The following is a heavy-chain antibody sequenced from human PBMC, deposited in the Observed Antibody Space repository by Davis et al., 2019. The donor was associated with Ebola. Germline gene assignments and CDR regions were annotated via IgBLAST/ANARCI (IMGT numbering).Heavy chain of an antibody. J-gene: IGHJ3*02. CDR1: GYTFTSYD. CDR2: MNPNSGNT. CDR3: AAVVAATDDAFDI. V-gene: IGHV1-8*01. Sequence: ASVKVSCKASGYTFTSYDINWVRQAPGQGLEWMGWMNPNSGNTGYAQKFQGRVTMTRNTSISTAYMELSSLRSEDTAVYYCAAVVAATDDAFDIWGQGTMVTVSS. D-gene: IGHD2-15*01.